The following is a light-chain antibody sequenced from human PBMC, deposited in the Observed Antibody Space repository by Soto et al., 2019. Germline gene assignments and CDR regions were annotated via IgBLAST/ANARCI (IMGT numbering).Light chain of an antibody. CDR2: GNS. Sequence: QAVLTQPRSVSGAPGQGVTISSTGSSSNIGAGYDVHWYQQLPGTAPKLLIYGNSNRPSGVPDRFSGSKSGTSASLAITGLQAEDQADYYCQSYDSSLSLVVFGGGTKLTVL. V-gene: IGLV1-40*01. J-gene: IGLJ2*01. CDR3: QSYDSSLSLVV. CDR1: SSNIGAGYD.